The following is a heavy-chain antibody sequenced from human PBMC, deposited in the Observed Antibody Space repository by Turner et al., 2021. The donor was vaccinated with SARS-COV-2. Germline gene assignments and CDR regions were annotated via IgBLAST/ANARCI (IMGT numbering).Heavy chain of an antibody. V-gene: IGHV4-59*08. D-gene: IGHD1-1*01. Sequence: QVQLQESGPGLVRPSETLSLTCTVSGGSISSKSWSWIRQSPGRGLEWIRYFYKIGSIDYNPTLRSRVTISVDTSKNQLSLNLISMTAADTAVYYCARHQGSTSGYDHGMNVWGQGTAVIVSS. CDR3: ARHQGSTSGYDHGMNV. CDR2: FYKIGSI. CDR1: GGSISSKS. J-gene: IGHJ6*02.